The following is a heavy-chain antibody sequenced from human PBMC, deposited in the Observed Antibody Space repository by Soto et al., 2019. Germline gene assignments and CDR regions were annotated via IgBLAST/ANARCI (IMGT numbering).Heavy chain of an antibody. CDR2: SIPIFRKA. CDR3: AAERKYQYEMDV. D-gene: IGHD1-1*01. V-gene: IGHV1-69*01. Sequence: QVQLVQSGAEVKKPGSSVNVSCKASGGTFTSYAISWVRQAPGQGLEWMGGSIPIFRKANYAQKFQSRGTITADESKSTAYMKLSSLRAADTAVYYCAAERKYQYEMDVWGQGTTVTVSS. J-gene: IGHJ6*02. CDR1: GGTFTSYA.